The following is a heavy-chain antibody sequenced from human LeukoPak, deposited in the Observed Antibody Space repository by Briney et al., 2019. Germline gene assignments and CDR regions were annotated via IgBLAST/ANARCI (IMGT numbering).Heavy chain of an antibody. J-gene: IGHJ4*02. Sequence: GGSLRLSCAGSGFTFNNYAMNWVRQAPGKGLQWVAAVSGDGQRTFYADSVKGRFTISRDNSMNTLSLQMSSLRADDTALYYCAKEQDNLLLLSHFDAWGQGILVTVSA. V-gene: IGHV3-23*01. CDR1: GFTFNNYA. D-gene: IGHD1-14*01. CDR2: VSGDGQRT. CDR3: AKEQDNLLLLSHFDA.